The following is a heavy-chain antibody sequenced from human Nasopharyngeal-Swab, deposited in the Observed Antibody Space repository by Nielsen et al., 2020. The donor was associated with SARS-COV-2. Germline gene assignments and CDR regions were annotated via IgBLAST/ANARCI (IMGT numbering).Heavy chain of an antibody. CDR3: ARGGYSSGWPDRYGMDV. V-gene: IGHV1-2*04. Sequence: ASVKVSCKDSGYTFTGYYMHWVRQAPGQGLEWMGWINPNSGGTNYAQKFQGWVTMTRDTSISTAYMELSRLRSDDTAVYYCARGGYSSGWPDRYGMDVWGQGTTVTVSS. J-gene: IGHJ6*02. D-gene: IGHD6-19*01. CDR2: INPNSGGT. CDR1: GYTFTGYY.